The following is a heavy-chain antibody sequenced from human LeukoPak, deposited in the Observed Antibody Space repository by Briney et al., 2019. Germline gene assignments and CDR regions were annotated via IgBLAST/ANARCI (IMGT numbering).Heavy chain of an antibody. CDR1: GFTFSSYA. D-gene: IGHD3-22*01. CDR2: ISGSGGST. Sequence: QPGGSLRLSCAASGFTFSSYAMSWVRQAPGKGLEWVSAISGSGGSTYYADSVKGRFTISRDNSKNTLYLQMNSLRAEDTAVYYCAKGASRYYDSSGYLPLWGQGTLVTVSS. V-gene: IGHV3-23*01. CDR3: AKGASRYYDSSGYLPL. J-gene: IGHJ4*02.